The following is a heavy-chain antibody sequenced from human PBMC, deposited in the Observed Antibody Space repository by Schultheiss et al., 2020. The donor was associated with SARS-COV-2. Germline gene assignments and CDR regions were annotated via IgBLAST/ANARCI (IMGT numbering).Heavy chain of an antibody. Sequence: SETLSLTCTVSGGSISTYYWSWIRQPPGKGLEWIGYIYYSGSTNYNPSLKSRVTISVDTSKNQFSLKLSSVTAADTAVYYCARGRYSGSYCVYWGQGTLVTVSS. CDR2: IYYSGST. J-gene: IGHJ4*02. CDR3: ARGRYSGSYCVY. CDR1: GGSISTYY. V-gene: IGHV4-59*12. D-gene: IGHD1-26*01.